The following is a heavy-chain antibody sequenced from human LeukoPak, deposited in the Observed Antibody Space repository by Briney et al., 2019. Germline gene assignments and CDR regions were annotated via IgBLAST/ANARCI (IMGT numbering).Heavy chain of an antibody. CDR2: ISGSGGST. D-gene: IGHD2-15*01. CDR1: GFTFSSYA. Sequence: QSGGSLRLSCAASGFTFSSYAMSWVRQAPGKGLEWVSAISGSGGSTYYADSVKGRFTISRDNSKNTLYLQMNSLRAEDTAVYYCAKRATPRVRLDGDHLDYWGQGTLVTVSS. CDR3: AKRATPRVRLDGDHLDY. J-gene: IGHJ4*02. V-gene: IGHV3-23*01.